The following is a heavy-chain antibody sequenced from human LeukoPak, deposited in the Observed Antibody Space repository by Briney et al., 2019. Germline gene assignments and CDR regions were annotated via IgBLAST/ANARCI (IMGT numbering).Heavy chain of an antibody. CDR2: ISGSGGST. J-gene: IGHJ4*02. CDR1: GFTFSSYA. V-gene: IGHV3-23*01. CDR3: AKDTTGTPKDFDY. D-gene: IGHD1-1*01. Sequence: GGTLRLSCAASGFTFSSYAMSWVRQAPGKGLEWVSAISGSGGSTYYADSVKGRFTISRDNSKNTLYLQTNSLRAEDTAVYYCAKDTTGTPKDFDYWGQGTLVTVSS.